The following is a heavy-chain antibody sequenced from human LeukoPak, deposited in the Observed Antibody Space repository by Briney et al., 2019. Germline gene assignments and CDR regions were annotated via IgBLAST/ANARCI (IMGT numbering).Heavy chain of an antibody. Sequence: PGGSLRLSCAASGFTSSSYAMSWVRQAPGKGLEWVSAISGSGSYIYYADSVKGRFTISRDNAKNSLYLQMNSLRAEDTAVYYCARPMSTKRITMIGDAFDIWGQGTMVTVSS. J-gene: IGHJ3*02. CDR1: GFTSSSYA. CDR2: ISGSGSYI. D-gene: IGHD3-22*01. V-gene: IGHV3-21*01. CDR3: ARPMSTKRITMIGDAFDI.